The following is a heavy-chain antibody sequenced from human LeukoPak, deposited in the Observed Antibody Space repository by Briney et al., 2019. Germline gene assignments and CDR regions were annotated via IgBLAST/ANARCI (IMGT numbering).Heavy chain of an antibody. Sequence: GGSLRLSCVGSGFTFNSYAFPWVRQAPGKGLEWVAVISSEGTFKYYADSVKGRFTISRDKSKKTLSLQMNSLKTEDTAVYYCARAVVAASTPSDYWGQGTLVTVSS. D-gene: IGHD2-15*01. CDR1: GFTFNSYA. CDR3: ARAVVAASTPSDY. V-gene: IGHV3-30-3*01. CDR2: ISSEGTFK. J-gene: IGHJ4*02.